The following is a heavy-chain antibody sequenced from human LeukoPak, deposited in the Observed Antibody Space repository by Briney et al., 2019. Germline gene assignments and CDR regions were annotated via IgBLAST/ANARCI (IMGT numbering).Heavy chain of an antibody. Sequence: SETLSLTCTVSGGSISSGSYYWSWIRQPAGKGLEWIGRIYTSGSTNYNPSLKSRVTMSVDTSKNQFSLKLSSVTAADTAVYYCARSIRVRGVTRDSHYYMDVWGKGTTVTISS. CDR2: IYTSGST. V-gene: IGHV4-61*02. CDR3: ARSIRVRGVTRDSHYYMDV. D-gene: IGHD3-10*01. J-gene: IGHJ6*03. CDR1: GGSISSGSYY.